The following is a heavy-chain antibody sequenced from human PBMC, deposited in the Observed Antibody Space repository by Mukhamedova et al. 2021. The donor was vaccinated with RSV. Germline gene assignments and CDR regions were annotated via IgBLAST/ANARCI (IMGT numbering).Heavy chain of an antibody. V-gene: IGHV5-51*01. D-gene: IGHD5-18*01. J-gene: IGHJ4*02. Sequence: WGGIIYPGDSDTRYSPSFQGQVTISADKSISTAYLQWSSLKASDTAMYYCARRRGYIYETAYWGQGTLVTVSS. CDR2: IYPGDSDT. CDR3: ARRRGYIYETAY.